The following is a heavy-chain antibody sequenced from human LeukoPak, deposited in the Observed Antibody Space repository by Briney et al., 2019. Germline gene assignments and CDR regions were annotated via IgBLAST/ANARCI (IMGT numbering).Heavy chain of an antibody. CDR1: GYTFTSYD. D-gene: IGHD2-2*02. CDR3: ARRGVVVPAAIRRKDYGMDV. J-gene: IGHJ6*02. V-gene: IGHV1-8*01. Sequence: ASVKVSFKASGYTFTSYDINWVRQATGQGLEWMGWMNPNSGNTGYSQKFRGRVTMTRNTSISTAYTELSSLRSEDTAVYYCARRGVVVPAAIRRKDYGMDVWGQGTTVTVSS. CDR2: MNPNSGNT.